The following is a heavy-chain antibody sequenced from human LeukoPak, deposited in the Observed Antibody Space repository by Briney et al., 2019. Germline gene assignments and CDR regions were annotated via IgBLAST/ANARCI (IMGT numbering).Heavy chain of an antibody. CDR3: STRLGYCSSTSCPNAFDI. D-gene: IGHD2-2*01. V-gene: IGHV3-15*01. J-gene: IGHJ3*02. CDR1: GFPFNNAW. CDR2: FKSKTDLCTT. Sequence: GGSLRLSCSAPGFPFNNAWISRVHQAPGKVLERVGRFKSKTDLCTTVYAESVQGQVTISRDDSKNTLYLQMNSLKTEDTAVYYCSTRLGYCSSTSCPNAFDIWGQGTMVTVSS.